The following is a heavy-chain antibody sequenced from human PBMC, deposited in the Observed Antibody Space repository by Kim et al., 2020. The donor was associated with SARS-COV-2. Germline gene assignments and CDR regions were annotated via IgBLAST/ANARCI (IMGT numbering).Heavy chain of an antibody. CDR2: I. V-gene: IGHV3-48*03. D-gene: IGHD4-4*01. CDR3: ARGPNYSPFDY. Sequence: IYNAASVRSRFTLSRDNDKNSLYLQMNSLRAEDTAVYYCARGPNYSPFDYWGQGTLVTVSS. J-gene: IGHJ4*02.